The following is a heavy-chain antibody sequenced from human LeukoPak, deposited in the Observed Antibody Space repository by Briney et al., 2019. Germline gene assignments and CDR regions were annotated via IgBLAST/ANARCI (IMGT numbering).Heavy chain of an antibody. CDR3: ARASSVGSTARLDY. CDR1: GYSFTSYW. Sequence: GESLKISCKGSGYSFTSYWIGWARQIPGKGPEWMGIIYPTDSDIRYSPSFQGQVTISADKSIGTAYLQWSSLKASDTAMYYCARASSVGSTARLDYWGQGTLVTVSS. CDR2: IYPTDSDI. V-gene: IGHV5-51*01. D-gene: IGHD1-26*01. J-gene: IGHJ4*02.